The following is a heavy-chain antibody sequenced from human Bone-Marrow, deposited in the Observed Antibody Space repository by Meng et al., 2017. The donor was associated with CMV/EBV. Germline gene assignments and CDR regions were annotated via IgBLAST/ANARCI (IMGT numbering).Heavy chain of an antibody. J-gene: IGHJ4*02. CDR3: ARDPASSTWGE. V-gene: IGHV4-61*01. D-gene: IGHD6-13*01. CDR2: IYYNGNT. CDR1: GGSVSSGSYY. Sequence: SETLSLTCTVSGGSVSSGSYYWSWIRQPPGKGLEWIGYIYYNGNTNYNPSLKSRVTMSEDTSKNQFSLKLSSVTVADTAVYYCARDPASSTWGEWGQGTLVTVSS.